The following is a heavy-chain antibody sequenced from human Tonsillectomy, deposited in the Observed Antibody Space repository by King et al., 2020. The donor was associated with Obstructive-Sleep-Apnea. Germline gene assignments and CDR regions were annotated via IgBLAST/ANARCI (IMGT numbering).Heavy chain of an antibody. CDR3: ARDRRYCSGGSCYKIYGMDV. J-gene: IGHJ6*02. Sequence: VQLQESGPGLVKPSQTLSLTCTVSGGSISSGGYYWSWIRQHPGKGLEWIGYIYYSGSTYYNPSLRSRVTISVDTSKNQFSLQLSSVTAADTAVYYCARDRRYCSGGSCYKIYGMDVWGQGTTVTVSS. V-gene: IGHV4-31*03. CDR1: GGSISSGGYY. D-gene: IGHD2-15*01. CDR2: IYYSGST.